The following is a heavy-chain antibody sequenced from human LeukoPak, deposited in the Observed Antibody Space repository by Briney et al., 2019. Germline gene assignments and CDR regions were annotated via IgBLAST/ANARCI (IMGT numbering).Heavy chain of an antibody. V-gene: IGHV3-11*01. CDR3: TSNMAANYHYFYGIDV. CDR1: GFSFSTYY. J-gene: IGHJ6*02. Sequence: GGSLRLSCAASGFSFSTYYMAWTRQAPGKGLEWVAFISSSTTSTYYADSVKGRFTVSRDNAKNSLSLQMSSLGVEDTGVYYCTSNMAANYHYFYGIDVWGQGTTVTVSS. CDR2: ISSSTTST. D-gene: IGHD6-6*01.